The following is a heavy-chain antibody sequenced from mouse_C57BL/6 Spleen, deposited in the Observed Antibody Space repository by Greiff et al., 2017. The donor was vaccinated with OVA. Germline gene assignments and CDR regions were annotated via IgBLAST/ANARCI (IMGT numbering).Heavy chain of an antibody. CDR2: IYPGDGDT. CDR1: GYAFSSSW. D-gene: IGHD1-1*02. J-gene: IGHJ1*03. CDR3: ARYGIESWYFDV. Sequence: VQLQQSGPELVKPGASVKISCKASGYAFSSSWMNWVKQRPGKGLEWIGRIYPGDGDTNYNGKFKGKATLTADKSSSTAYLQLSSLTSEDSAVYFCARYGIESWYFDVWGTGTTVTVSS. V-gene: IGHV1-82*01.